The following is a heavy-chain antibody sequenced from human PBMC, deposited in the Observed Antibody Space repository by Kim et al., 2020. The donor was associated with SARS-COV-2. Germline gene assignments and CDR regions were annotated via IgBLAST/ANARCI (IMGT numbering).Heavy chain of an antibody. V-gene: IGHV4-39*07. Sequence: YNPSLKSRVTISVDTSKNQFSLKLSSVTAADTAVYYCARDGRYYYYGMDVWGQGTTVTVSS. CDR3: ARDGRYYYYGMDV. J-gene: IGHJ6*02.